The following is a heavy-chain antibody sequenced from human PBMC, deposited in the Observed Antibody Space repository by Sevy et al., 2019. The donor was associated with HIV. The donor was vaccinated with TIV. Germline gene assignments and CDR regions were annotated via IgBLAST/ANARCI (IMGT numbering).Heavy chain of an antibody. V-gene: IGHV3-74*01. CDR1: GFTFSSYW. J-gene: IGHJ6*02. Sequence: GGSLRLSCAASGFTFSSYWMHWVRQAPGKGLVWVSRINSDGSSTSYADSVKGRFTISRDNAKNTLSLQMDSLRAEDTTVYYCARGLLYYDILTGYYDYGMDVWGQGTTVTVSS. CDR3: ARGLLYYDILTGYYDYGMDV. CDR2: INSDGSST. D-gene: IGHD3-9*01.